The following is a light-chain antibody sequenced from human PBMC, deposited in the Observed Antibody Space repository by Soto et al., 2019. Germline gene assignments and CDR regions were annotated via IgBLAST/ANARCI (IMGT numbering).Light chain of an antibody. J-gene: IGKJ1*01. Sequence: EIVLTQSPGTLSLSPGERATLSCRASQSVSSFLAWYQQKPGQAPRLLISDASNRATGVPDRFSGSGSGTDFTLTISRLEPEDFAVYFCQQYDISPQAFGLGTKVEIK. CDR3: QQYDISPQA. V-gene: IGKV3-20*01. CDR1: QSVSSF. CDR2: DAS.